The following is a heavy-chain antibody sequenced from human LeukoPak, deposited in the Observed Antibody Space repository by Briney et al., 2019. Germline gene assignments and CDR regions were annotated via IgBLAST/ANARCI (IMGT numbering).Heavy chain of an antibody. Sequence: GGSLRLSCSASRFTFSSYTMNWVRQAPGKGREWVSSIDPSSTYIYYADSVKGRFTISRDNAQNSLYLQMNSLRAEDTAVYYCTRGSYGDYEYWGQGTLVTVSS. CDR3: TRGSYGDYEY. CDR1: RFTFSSYT. CDR2: IDPSSTYI. D-gene: IGHD4-17*01. J-gene: IGHJ4*02. V-gene: IGHV3-21*01.